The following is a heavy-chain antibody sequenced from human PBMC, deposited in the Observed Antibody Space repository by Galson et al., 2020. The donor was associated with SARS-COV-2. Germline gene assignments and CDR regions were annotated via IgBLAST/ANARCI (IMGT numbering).Heavy chain of an antibody. V-gene: IGHV3-66*01. D-gene: IGHD3-9*01. CDR3: ARVKYDVLTGTRRYYFDY. CDR1: GFTVSNNY. J-gene: IGHJ4*02. CDR2: IYSGGST. Sequence: GGSLRLSCAASGFTVSNNYITWVSQAPGKGLEWVSVIYSGGSTSYADSVKGRFTISRDNSKNTVYLQMNSLRAEDTGVYYCARVKYDVLTGTRRYYFDYWGQGTLVTVSS.